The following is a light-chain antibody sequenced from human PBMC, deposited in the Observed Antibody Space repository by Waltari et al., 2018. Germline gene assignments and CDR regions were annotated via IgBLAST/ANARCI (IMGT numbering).Light chain of an antibody. CDR3: QSYDTSLSVV. CDR2: GSS. Sequence: QSVLTQPPSVSGAPGQRVTISCTGSGSNIGAGYDVRWYQHLPRAAPKLLIYGSSSRPLGVPDRFFGSTSGTSASLAITGLQAEDEGDYYCQSYDTSLSVVFGGGTKLTVL. J-gene: IGLJ3*02. V-gene: IGLV1-40*01. CDR1: GSNIGAGYD.